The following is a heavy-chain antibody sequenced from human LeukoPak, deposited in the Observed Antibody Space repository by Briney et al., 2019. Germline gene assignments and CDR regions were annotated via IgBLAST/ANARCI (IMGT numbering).Heavy chain of an antibody. CDR2: ISGSGGST. J-gene: IGHJ4*02. Sequence: GGSLRLSCAASGFTVSSNYMSWVRQAPGKGLEWVSAISGSGGSTYYADSVKGRFAISRDNSKDILYLQMNGLRLEDTAIYYCASLKEWLLLGGFDYWGQGALVTVSS. V-gene: IGHV3-66*02. D-gene: IGHD3-22*01. CDR3: ASLKEWLLLGGFDY. CDR1: GFTVSSNY.